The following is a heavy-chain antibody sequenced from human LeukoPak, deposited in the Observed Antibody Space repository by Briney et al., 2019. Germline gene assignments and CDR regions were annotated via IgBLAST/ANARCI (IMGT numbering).Heavy chain of an antibody. D-gene: IGHD1-1*01. CDR3: AKDLERRHYYYYYGMDV. Sequence: ASVKVSCKASGYTFTSYGISWVRQAPGQGLESMGWISAYNGNTNYAQKLQGRVTMTTDTSTSTAYMELRSLRSDDTAVYYCAKDLERRHYYYYYGMDVWGQGTTVTVSS. J-gene: IGHJ6*02. CDR2: ISAYNGNT. CDR1: GYTFTSYG. V-gene: IGHV1-18*01.